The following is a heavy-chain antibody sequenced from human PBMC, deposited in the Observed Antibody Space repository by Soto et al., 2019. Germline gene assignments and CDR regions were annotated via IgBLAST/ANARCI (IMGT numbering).Heavy chain of an antibody. CDR3: ARVQQLVYYYYYYGMDV. J-gene: IGHJ6*02. V-gene: IGHV4-34*01. CDR2: INHSGST. Sequence: SETLSLTCAVYGGSFSGYYWSWIRQPPGKGLEWIGEINHSGSTNYNPSLKSRVTISVDTSKNQFSLKLSSVTAADSAVYYCARVQQLVYYYYYYGMDVWGQGTTVTVSS. D-gene: IGHD6-13*01. CDR1: GGSFSGYY.